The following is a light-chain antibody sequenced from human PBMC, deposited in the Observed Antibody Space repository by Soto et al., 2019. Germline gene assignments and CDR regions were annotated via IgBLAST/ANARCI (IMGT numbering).Light chain of an antibody. CDR1: ASNIGAGYE. Sequence: QSVLTPPPSVSGAPGQRVTISCTGNASNIGAGYEVHLYQQPPGNAPKLLISGHNIRPSGVPDRFFGSKSGTSASLAINGLQAEDEADYYCQSYDISLSGSGVFGGGTKLTVL. V-gene: IGLV1-40*01. CDR3: QSYDISLSGSGV. J-gene: IGLJ3*02. CDR2: GHN.